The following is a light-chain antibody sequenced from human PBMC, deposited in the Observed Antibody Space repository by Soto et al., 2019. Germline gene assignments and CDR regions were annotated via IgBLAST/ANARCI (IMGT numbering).Light chain of an antibody. CDR1: QNVRSNF. Sequence: EIVLTQSPGTLSLSPGERATLSCRASQNVRSNFLAWYQQKHGQAPRLVIFGVSSRATGIPDRFSGSGSGTDFTLTISRLEPEDFAVYYCQQYGGSPRTFGQGTKLEIK. CDR2: GVS. CDR3: QQYGGSPRT. V-gene: IGKV3-20*01. J-gene: IGKJ2*01.